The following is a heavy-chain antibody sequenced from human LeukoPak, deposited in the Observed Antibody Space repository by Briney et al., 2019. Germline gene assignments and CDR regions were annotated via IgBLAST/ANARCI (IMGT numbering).Heavy chain of an antibody. CDR2: IVVGSGNT. J-gene: IGHJ4*02. Sequence: SVKVSCKASGFTFTSSAMQWVRQARGQRLEWIGWIVVGSGNTNYAQKFQERVTITRDMSTSTAYMELSSLRSEDTAVYYCAALYGSGSYYDDYWGQGTLVTVSS. V-gene: IGHV1-58*02. CDR1: GFTFTSSA. D-gene: IGHD3-10*01. CDR3: AALYGSGSYYDDY.